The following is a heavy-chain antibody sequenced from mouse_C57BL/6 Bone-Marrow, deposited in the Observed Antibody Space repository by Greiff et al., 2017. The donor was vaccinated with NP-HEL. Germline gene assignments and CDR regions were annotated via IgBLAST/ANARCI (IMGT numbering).Heavy chain of an antibody. Sequence: QVQLKQPGAELVRPGTSVKLSCKASGYTFTSYWMHWVKQRPGQGLEWIGVIDPSDSYTNYNQKFKGKATLTVDTSSSTAYMQLSSLTSEDSAVYYCARVSTMVTWFAYWGQGTLVTVSA. CDR2: IDPSDSYT. CDR3: ARVSTMVTWFAY. V-gene: IGHV1-59*01. D-gene: IGHD2-2*01. CDR1: GYTFTSYW. J-gene: IGHJ3*01.